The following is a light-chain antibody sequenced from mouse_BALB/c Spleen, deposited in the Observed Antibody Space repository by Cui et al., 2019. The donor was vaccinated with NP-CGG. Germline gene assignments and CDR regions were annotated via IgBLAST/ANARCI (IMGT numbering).Light chain of an antibody. CDR2: STN. Sequence: QAVVTQESLLTTSPGETVTLTCPSSTGAVITSNYANWVQEKPDHLFTGLIGSTNNRAPGVPARFSGSLIGDKAALTITGAQTEDETIYFCALWYSNHWVFGGGTKLTVL. V-gene: IGLV1*01. CDR3: ALWYSNHWV. CDR1: TGAVITSNY. J-gene: IGLJ1*01.